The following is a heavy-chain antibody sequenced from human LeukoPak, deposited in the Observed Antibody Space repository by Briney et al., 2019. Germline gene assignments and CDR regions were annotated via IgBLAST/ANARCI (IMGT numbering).Heavy chain of an antibody. CDR1: GGSISSYY. J-gene: IGHJ2*01. D-gene: IGHD3-22*01. CDR3: ARGAYYYDSSGYNWYFDL. V-gene: IGHV4-59*01. CDR2: IYDSGST. Sequence: SETLSLTCTVSGGSISSYYWSWIRQPPGKGLEWIGYIYDSGSTNYNPSLKSRVTISVDTSKKQFSLNLSSVTAADTAVYYCARGAYYYDSSGYNWYFDLWGRGTLVTVSS.